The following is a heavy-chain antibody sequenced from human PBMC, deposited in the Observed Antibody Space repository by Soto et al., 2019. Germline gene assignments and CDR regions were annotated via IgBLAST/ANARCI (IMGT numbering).Heavy chain of an antibody. J-gene: IGHJ4*02. Sequence: GKALEWLAVIDWDDDKYYSTSLKTRLTISKDTSKNQVVLTMTNMDPVDTATYYCARKPRYCTGGSCYPGAFDYWGQGTLVTVSS. V-gene: IGHV2-70*01. D-gene: IGHD2-15*01. CDR3: ARKPRYCTGGSCYPGAFDY. CDR2: IDWDDDK.